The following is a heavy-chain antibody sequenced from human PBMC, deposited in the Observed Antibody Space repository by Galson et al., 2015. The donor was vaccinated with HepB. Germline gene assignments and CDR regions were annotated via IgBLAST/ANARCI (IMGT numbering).Heavy chain of an antibody. Sequence: SLRLSFASSGFTSCYYAMSWFRQAPGKGLEWVGFIRSKAYGGTTEYAASVKGRFTMSGDDSKSIAYLQMNSLKTEDTAVYYCTRVDRGGDYGSGSCAFDYWGQGTLVTVSS. CDR2: IRSKAYGGTT. D-gene: IGHD3-10*01. CDR3: TRVDRGGDYGSGSCAFDY. V-gene: IGHV3-49*03. J-gene: IGHJ4*02. CDR1: GFTSCYYA.